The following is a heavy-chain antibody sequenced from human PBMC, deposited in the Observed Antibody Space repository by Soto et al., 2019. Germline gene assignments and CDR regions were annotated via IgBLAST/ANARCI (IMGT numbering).Heavy chain of an antibody. CDR2: IKHDGSEK. CDR1: GFTFSSYW. Sequence: GGSLRLSCAASGFTFSSYWMTWVRQAPGKGLEWVANIKHDGSEKYYVGSVKGRFTISRDNARNSVFLEMKSLRAEDTAVYSCVRDRSGSYLEGFDYWGQGTLVTVSS. D-gene: IGHD1-26*01. CDR3: VRDRSGSYLEGFDY. V-gene: IGHV3-7*01. J-gene: IGHJ4*02.